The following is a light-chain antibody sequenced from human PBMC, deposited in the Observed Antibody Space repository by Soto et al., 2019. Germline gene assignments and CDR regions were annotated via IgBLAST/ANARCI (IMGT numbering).Light chain of an antibody. J-gene: IGLJ1*01. Sequence: QSVLTQPPSVSGAPGQRVTISCTGSSSNIGAGYDVHWYQQLPGTAPKLLIYGNSNRPSGVPDRFSGSKSGTSATLAFTGRDAEDEADYYCQSYDSSLGGSNVFGTGTKVTVL. CDR3: QSYDSSLGGSNV. CDR1: SSNIGAGYD. V-gene: IGLV1-40*01. CDR2: GNS.